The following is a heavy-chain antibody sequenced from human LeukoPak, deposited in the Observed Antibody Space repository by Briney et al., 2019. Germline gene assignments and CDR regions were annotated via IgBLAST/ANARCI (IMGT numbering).Heavy chain of an antibody. Sequence: QTGGSLRLSCAASGFTFSSHWMHWVRHAPGKGLVWVSRINRDGSSTSYADSVKGRLTISRDNAKNTLYLQMNSLRAEDTAVYYCAREIVGAREFDYWGQGTLVTVSS. V-gene: IGHV3-74*01. J-gene: IGHJ4*02. CDR2: INRDGSST. CDR3: AREIVGAREFDY. D-gene: IGHD1-26*01. CDR1: GFTFSSHW.